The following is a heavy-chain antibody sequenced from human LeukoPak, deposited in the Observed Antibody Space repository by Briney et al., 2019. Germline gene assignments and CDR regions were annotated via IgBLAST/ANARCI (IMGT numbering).Heavy chain of an antibody. J-gene: IGHJ4*02. CDR1: GFTFSDHY. CDR2: ISSSSGNTI. Sequence: GGSLRLSCVGSGFTFSDHYMSWIRQAPGKGLEWISYISSSSGNTIYYADSVKGRFTISRDNTKNSLFLQMNSLRAEDTAIYYCARVRMWSGEFLWGQGTLVTVSS. V-gene: IGHV3-11*01. CDR3: ARVRMWSGEFL. D-gene: IGHD3-10*01.